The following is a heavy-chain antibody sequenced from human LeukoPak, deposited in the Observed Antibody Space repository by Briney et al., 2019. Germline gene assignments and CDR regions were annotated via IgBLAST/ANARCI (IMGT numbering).Heavy chain of an antibody. Sequence: GGSLRLSCTATEFTFSAFGMHWVRQAPGKGLEWVAVIWYNGSRKNYADSVKGRFTISRDNSQNTLYLHMNNLRAEDTAVYYCAKDLSASVDWSMDYWGQGTLVTVSS. CDR2: IWYNGSRK. CDR1: EFTFSAFG. J-gene: IGHJ4*02. D-gene: IGHD3/OR15-3a*01. V-gene: IGHV3-33*06. CDR3: AKDLSASVDWSMDY.